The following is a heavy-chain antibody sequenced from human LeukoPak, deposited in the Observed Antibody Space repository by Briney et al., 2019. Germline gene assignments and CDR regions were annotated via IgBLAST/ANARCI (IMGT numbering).Heavy chain of an antibody. V-gene: IGHV1-46*01. CDR2: IYPRDGTT. CDR1: GYTFTSNY. Sequence: ASVKVSCKASGYTFTSNYIHWVRQAPGQGLEWMGMIYPRDGTTSYAQKFQGRVTVTRDTSTSTVHMELSGLRSEDTAVYYCARDQEGFDYWGQGTLVTVSS. J-gene: IGHJ4*02. CDR3: ARDQEGFDY.